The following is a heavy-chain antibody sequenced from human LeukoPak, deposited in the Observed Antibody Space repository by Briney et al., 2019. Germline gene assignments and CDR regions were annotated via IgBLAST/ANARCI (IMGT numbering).Heavy chain of an antibody. V-gene: IGHV1-46*01. CDR2: IYPRDGTT. CDR1: GYTFTSNY. Sequence: ASVKVSCKASGYTFTSNYIHWVRQAPGQGLEWMGMIYPRDGTTSYAQKFQGRVTVTRDTSTSTVHMELSGLRSEDTAVYYCARDQEGFDYWGQGTLVTVSS. J-gene: IGHJ4*02. CDR3: ARDQEGFDY.